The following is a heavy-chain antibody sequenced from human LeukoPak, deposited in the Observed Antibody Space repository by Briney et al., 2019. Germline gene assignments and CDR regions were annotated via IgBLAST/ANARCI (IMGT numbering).Heavy chain of an antibody. CDR2: ISSSGSTI. CDR3: ARAPTYYDYVWGSYRPQTYFDY. J-gene: IGHJ4*02. V-gene: IGHV3-48*03. CDR1: GFTFSTYE. Sequence: GGSLRLSCAASGFTFSTYEMNWVRQAPGKGLEWVSYISSSGSTIYYADSLKGRFIISRDNAKNSLYIQMKSLRAEDTAVYYCARAPTYYDYVWGSYRPQTYFDYWGQGTLVTVSS. D-gene: IGHD3-16*02.